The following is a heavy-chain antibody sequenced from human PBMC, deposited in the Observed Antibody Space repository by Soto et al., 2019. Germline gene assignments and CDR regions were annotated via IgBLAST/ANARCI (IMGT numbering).Heavy chain of an antibody. CDR1: GFTFSSYW. CDR3: ARYSRGSRWLRLRADYNWFDP. V-gene: IGHV3-7*01. CDR2: IKQDGSEK. Sequence: GGSLRLSCAASGFTFSSYWMSWVRQAPGKGLEWVANIKQDGSEKYYVDSVKGRFTISRDNAKNSLYLQMNSLRAEDTAVYYCARYSRGSRWLRLRADYNWFDPWGQGTLVTVSS. J-gene: IGHJ5*02. D-gene: IGHD5-12*01.